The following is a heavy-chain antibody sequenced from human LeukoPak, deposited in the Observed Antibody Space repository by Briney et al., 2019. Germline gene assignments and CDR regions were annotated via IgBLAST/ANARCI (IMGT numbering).Heavy chain of an antibody. CDR1: GDSISRRSYF. J-gene: IGHJ4*02. CDR3: ARLTYYYGSGTYYNPVFDY. CDR2: IFYSGST. V-gene: IGHV4-39*07. D-gene: IGHD3-10*01. Sequence: SETLSLTCTVSGDSISRRSYFWAWIRQSPGTGLEWIGSIFYSGSTYYNPSLKSRVSISVDMSKNQFSLRLNSVTDADTAVYYCARLTYYYGSGTYYNPVFDYWGQGILVTVSS.